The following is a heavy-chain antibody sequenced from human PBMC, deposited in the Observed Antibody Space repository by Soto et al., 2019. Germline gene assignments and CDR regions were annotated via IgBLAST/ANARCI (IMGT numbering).Heavy chain of an antibody. CDR3: ARWSYLDY. D-gene: IGHD3-3*01. V-gene: IGHV3-23*01. J-gene: IGHJ4*02. CDR1: GXSFXXXX. Sequence: HTGGSLRLSCAASGXSFXXXXLSWVRQAPGKGLEWVSTISGSDGKTFYADSVKGRFSISRDTSQSTLYLQMNSLRADDTAMYYCARWSYLDYWGQGTRVTVPQ. CDR2: ISGSDGKT.